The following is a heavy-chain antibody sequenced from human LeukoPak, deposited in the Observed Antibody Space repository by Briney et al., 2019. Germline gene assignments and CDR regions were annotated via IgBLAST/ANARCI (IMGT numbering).Heavy chain of an antibody. CDR3: ARDVGASAPDAFDI. CDR2: ISSSSNYI. V-gene: IGHV3-21*01. CDR1: GFTFSTCN. J-gene: IGHJ3*02. D-gene: IGHD1-26*01. Sequence: GGSLRLSCAASGFTFSTCNMNWVRQAPGKGLEWVSSISSSSNYIYYADSVKGRFTISRDNAKNSLYLQMNSLRAEDTDVYYCARDVGASAPDAFDIWGQGTMVTVSS.